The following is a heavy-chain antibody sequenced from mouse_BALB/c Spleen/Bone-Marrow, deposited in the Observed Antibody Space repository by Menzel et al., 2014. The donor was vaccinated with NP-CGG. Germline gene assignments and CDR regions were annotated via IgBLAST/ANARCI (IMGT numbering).Heavy chain of an antibody. CDR3: GRGDY. Sequence: VQRVESGGGLVQPGGSRKLSCAASGFTFSSFAMHWIRQAPEKGLEWVALISSGSYIIHYAHTVTGRFTISRANPEARLFLQMTCLRSQDTAMYYCGRGDYWGQGTTLSVSS. J-gene: IGHJ2*01. CDR1: GFTFSSFA. V-gene: IGHV5-17*02. CDR2: ISSGSYII.